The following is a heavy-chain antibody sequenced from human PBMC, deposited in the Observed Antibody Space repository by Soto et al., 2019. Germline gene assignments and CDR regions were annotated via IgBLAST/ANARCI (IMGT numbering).Heavy chain of an antibody. CDR1: GYTFTSYA. CDR2: INAGNGNT. J-gene: IGHJ4*02. D-gene: IGHD6-13*01. CDR3: ARGAAAGNFLDFDY. V-gene: IGHV1-3*01. Sequence: ASVKVSCKASGYTFTSYAMHWVRQAPGQRLEWMGWINAGNGNTKYSQKFQGRVTITRDTSASTAYMELSSLRSEDTAVYYCARGAAAGNFLDFDYWGQGTLVTVSS.